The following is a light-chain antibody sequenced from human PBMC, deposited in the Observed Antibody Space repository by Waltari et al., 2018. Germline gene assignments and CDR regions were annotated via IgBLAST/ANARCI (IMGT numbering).Light chain of an antibody. Sequence: EIVLTQSPATLSLSLGERATLSCRASQSVSSYLAWYQHKPGQAPSLLIYGSSNRATCIPARLSGSRSGTDFTLTISSLEPEDFAVYYCAQRTNWITFGQGTRLEIK. J-gene: IGKJ5*01. V-gene: IGKV3-11*01. CDR3: AQRTNWIT. CDR1: QSVSSY. CDR2: GSS.